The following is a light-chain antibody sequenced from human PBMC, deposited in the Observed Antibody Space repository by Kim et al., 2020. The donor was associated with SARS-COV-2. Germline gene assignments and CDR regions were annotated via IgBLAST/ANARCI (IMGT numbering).Light chain of an antibody. CDR2: WAS. CDR3: HQYYSTPLAWT. J-gene: IGKJ1*01. Sequence: DIVMTQSPDSLAVSLGERATINCKSSQSVLLSSNNKNYLAWYQQKPGQPPKLLIYWASTRESGVPDRFSGSGSGTDFTLTISSLQAEDAAVYYCHQYYSTPLAWTFGQGTKVDIK. V-gene: IGKV4-1*01. CDR1: QSVLLSSNNKNY.